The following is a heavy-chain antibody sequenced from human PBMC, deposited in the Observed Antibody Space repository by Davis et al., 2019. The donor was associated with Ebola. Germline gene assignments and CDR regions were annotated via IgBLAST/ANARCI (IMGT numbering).Heavy chain of an antibody. D-gene: IGHD2-2*02. CDR3: AGFCSSTSCYKDWFDP. V-gene: IGHV3-21*01. CDR2: ISSSSSYI. Sequence: PGGSLRLSCAASGFTFSSYSMNWVRQAPGKGLEWVSSISSSSSYIYYADSVKGRFTISRDNAKNALYLQMNSLRAEDTAVYYCAGFCSSTSCYKDWFDPWGQGTLVTVSS. CDR1: GFTFSSYS. J-gene: IGHJ5*02.